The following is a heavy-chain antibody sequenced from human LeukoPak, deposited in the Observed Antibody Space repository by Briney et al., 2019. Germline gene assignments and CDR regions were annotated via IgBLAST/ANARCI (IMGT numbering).Heavy chain of an antibody. CDR2: INSDSNYI. CDR3: ARNGILGIAAAVDV. Sequence: GGSLRLSCAASGFTVSSYYMNWVRQAPGKELEWVSSINSDSNYIYYADSVKGRFTISRDAKNSVYLQMNSLRAEDTAVYYCARNGILGIAAAVDVWGKGTTVTVSS. V-gene: IGHV3-21*01. CDR1: GFTVSSYY. D-gene: IGHD6-13*01. J-gene: IGHJ6*04.